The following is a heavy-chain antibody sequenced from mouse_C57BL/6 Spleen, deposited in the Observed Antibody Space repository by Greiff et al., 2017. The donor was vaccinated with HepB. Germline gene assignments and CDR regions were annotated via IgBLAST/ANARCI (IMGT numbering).Heavy chain of an antibody. CDR3: ARDLRRSAMDY. V-gene: IGHV1-26*01. J-gene: IGHJ4*01. D-gene: IGHD1-1*01. CDR1: GYTFTDYY. CDR2: INPNNGGT. Sequence: EVQLQQSGPELVKPGASVKISCKASGYTFTDYYMNWVKQSHGKSLEWIGDINPNNGGTSYNQKFKGKATLTVDKSSSTAYMELRSLTSEDSAVYYCARDLRRSAMDYWGQGTSVTVSS.